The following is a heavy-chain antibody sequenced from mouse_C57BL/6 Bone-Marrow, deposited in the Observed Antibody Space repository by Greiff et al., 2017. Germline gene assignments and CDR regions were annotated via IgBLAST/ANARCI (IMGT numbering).Heavy chain of an antibody. V-gene: IGHV3-6*01. CDR2: ISYDGSN. D-gene: IGHD1-1*02. CDR3: ARDYGPFAD. Sequence: EVKLQESGPGLVKPSQSLSFTCSVTGYSITSGYYWNWIRQFPGNNLEWMGYISYDGSNNYNPSLKNRISITRDTSKNQFFLKLNSVTTEDTATYYGARDYGPFADWGKGTLVTVSA. J-gene: IGHJ3*01. CDR1: GYSITSGYY.